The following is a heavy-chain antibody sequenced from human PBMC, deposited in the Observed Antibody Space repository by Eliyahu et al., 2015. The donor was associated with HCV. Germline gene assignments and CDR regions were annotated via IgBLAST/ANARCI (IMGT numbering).Heavy chain of an antibody. CDR3: ARGSGSYYRRVYYYGMDV. J-gene: IGHJ6*02. V-gene: IGHV4-34*01. D-gene: IGHD1-26*01. Sequence: QVQLQQWGAGLLKPSETLSLTCAVYGGSFXGYSWSWIRQPPGKGLEWIGEINHSGSTNYNPSLKSRVTISVDTSKNQFSLKLSSVTAADTAVYYCARGSGSYYRRVYYYGMDVWGQGTTVTVSS. CDR2: INHSGST. CDR1: GGSFXGYS.